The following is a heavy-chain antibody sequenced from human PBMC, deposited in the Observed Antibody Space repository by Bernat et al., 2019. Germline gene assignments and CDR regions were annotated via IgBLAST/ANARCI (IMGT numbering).Heavy chain of an antibody. D-gene: IGHD4-11*01. J-gene: IGHJ5*02. CDR2: ISYSGST. CDR1: GGSFSSGSYS. Sequence: QVQLQESGPGLVKPSETLSLTCTVSGGSFSSGSYSWSWIRQPPGKGLEWIGYISYSGSTNYNPSLKSRVTISVDTSKNQFSLKLNSVTPADTAVYYCARDRDSKNNWFDPWGQGTLVTVSS. V-gene: IGHV4-61*01. CDR3: ARDRDSKNNWFDP.